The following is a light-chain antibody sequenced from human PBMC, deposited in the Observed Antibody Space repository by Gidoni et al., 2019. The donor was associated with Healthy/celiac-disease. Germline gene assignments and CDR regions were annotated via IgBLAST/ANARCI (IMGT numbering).Light chain of an antibody. CDR2: QDS. V-gene: IGLV3-1*01. J-gene: IGLJ3*02. CDR3: QAWDSSSWV. Sequence: SHELTQPLSVYVPTGQTASITCSGDKLGDKYACWYQQKPGQSPVLVIYQDSKRPSGIPERFSGSNSGNTATLTISGTQAMDEADYYCQAWDSSSWVFGGGTKLTVL. CDR1: KLGDKY.